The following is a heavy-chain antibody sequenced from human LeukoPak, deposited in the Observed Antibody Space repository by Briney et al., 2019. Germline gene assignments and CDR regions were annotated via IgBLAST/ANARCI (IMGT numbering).Heavy chain of an antibody. J-gene: IGHJ4*02. CDR2: IYYSGSA. Sequence: SETLSLTCIVSGGSVSSGYYYWGWIRQPPGKGLEWIGSIYYSGSAYYNPSLKSRLTISIDTSNNQFYLKLSSVTAADTAVYYCARHASFDSFEYCGQGALVDVSS. V-gene: IGHV4-39*01. CDR3: ARHASFDSFEY. D-gene: IGHD2-2*01. CDR1: GGSVSSGYYY.